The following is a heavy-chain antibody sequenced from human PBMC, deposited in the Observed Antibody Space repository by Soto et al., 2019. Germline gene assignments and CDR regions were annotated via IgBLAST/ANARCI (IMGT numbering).Heavy chain of an antibody. V-gene: IGHV1-69*06. CDR1: GGTFSSNA. D-gene: IGHD3-9*01. J-gene: IGHJ4*02. CDR3: AVTVTGSRSPFAH. Sequence: QVQLVQSGAEEKKPGSSVKVSCKASGGTFSSNAISWVRQAPGQGLEWMGGIIPIYASPNYAQNFQGRVTVTADKATSTAYLQLSRLKFADSAIYYCAVTVTGSRSPFAHWGRGTLVIVSS. CDR2: IIPIYASP.